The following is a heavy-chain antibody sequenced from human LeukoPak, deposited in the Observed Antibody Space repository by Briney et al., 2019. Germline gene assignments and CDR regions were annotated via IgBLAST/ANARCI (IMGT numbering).Heavy chain of an antibody. CDR1: GFTFSNYE. D-gene: IGHD2-21*02. V-gene: IGHV3-48*03. CDR3: AREGVTAPGDY. Sequence: PGGSLGLSCAASGFTFSNYEMNWVRQAPGKGLEWVSHIRSSGSTIYYADSVKGRFTISRDNAKNSLYLQMNSLRAEDTAVYYCAREGVTAPGDYWGQGTLVTVSS. CDR2: IRSSGSTI. J-gene: IGHJ4*02.